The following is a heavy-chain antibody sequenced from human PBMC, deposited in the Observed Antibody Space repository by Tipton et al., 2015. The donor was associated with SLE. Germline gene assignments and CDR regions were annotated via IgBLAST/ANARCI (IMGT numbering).Heavy chain of an antibody. J-gene: IGHJ2*01. CDR2: ISSSGSTI. V-gene: IGHV3-48*03. CDR3: ARGGTGTTRLWYFDL. Sequence: SLRLSCAPSGFTFSSYEMNWVRQAPGKGLEWVSYISSSGSTIYYADSVKGRFTISRDNAKNSLYLQMNSLRAEDTTFYYCARGGTGTTRLWYFDLWGRGTLVTVSS. D-gene: IGHD1-7*01. CDR1: GFTFSSYE.